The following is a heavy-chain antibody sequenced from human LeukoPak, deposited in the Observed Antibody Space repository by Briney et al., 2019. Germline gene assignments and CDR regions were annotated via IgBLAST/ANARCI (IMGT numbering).Heavy chain of an antibody. V-gene: IGHV1-18*01. Sequence: VASVKVSCKASGYTFTSYDINWVRQAPGQGLEWMGWISVYNGNTNYAQKLQGRVTMTTDTSTSTAYMELRSLRSDDTAAYYCAAIAAVGQFDYWGQGTLVTVSS. D-gene: IGHD6-13*01. J-gene: IGHJ4*02. CDR3: AAIAAVGQFDY. CDR1: GYTFTSYD. CDR2: ISVYNGNT.